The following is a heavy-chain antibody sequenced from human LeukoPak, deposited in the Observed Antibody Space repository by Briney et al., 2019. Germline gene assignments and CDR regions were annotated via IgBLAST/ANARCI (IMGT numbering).Heavy chain of an antibody. D-gene: IGHD6-6*01. CDR2: ISGSGGRT. CDR3: ARGYSSSSWSLFDY. CDR1: GFTFSSDA. J-gene: IGHJ4*02. V-gene: IGHV3-23*01. Sequence: GGSLRLSCAASGFTFSSDAMSWVRQAPRKGLEWVSAISGSGGRTYYADSVKGRFTISRDNTKNTLYLQITSLRAEDTAVYYCARGYSSSSWSLFDYWGQGTLVTVSS.